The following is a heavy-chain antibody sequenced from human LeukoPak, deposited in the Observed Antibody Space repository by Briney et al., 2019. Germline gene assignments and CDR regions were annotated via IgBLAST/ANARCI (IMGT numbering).Heavy chain of an antibody. V-gene: IGHV4-59*08. J-gene: IGHJ3*02. CDR3: ARLTTTVGTDDAFDI. Sequence: SETLSLTCTVSGNSISNYYWTWIRQPPGKGLEWRGYIYYTGSTNYNPSLKSRVTISVDTSKNEFSLKLSSVTAADTAVYHCARLTTTVGTDDAFDIWGQGTMVTVSS. CDR2: IYYTGST. D-gene: IGHD4-23*01. CDR1: GNSISNYY.